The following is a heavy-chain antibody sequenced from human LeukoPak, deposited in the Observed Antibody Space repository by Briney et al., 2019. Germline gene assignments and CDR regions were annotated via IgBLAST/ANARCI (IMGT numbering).Heavy chain of an antibody. D-gene: IGHD3-22*01. V-gene: IGHV3-21*01. J-gene: IGHJ3*02. Sequence: GGSLRFSCAASGFTFSSYSMNWVRQAPGKGLEWVSSISSSSSYIYYADSVKGRFTISRDNAKNSLYLQMNSLRAEDTAVYYCASDDYYDSSGWSPEAFDIWGQGTMVTVSS. CDR3: ASDDYYDSSGWSPEAFDI. CDR2: ISSSSSYI. CDR1: GFTFSSYS.